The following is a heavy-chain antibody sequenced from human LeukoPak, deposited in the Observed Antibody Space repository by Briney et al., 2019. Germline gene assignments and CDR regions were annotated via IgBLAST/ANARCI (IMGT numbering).Heavy chain of an antibody. CDR2: IYHSGST. V-gene: IGHV4-34*01. Sequence: TSETLSLTCAVYGGSFSGYYWSWVRQPPGKGLEWIGEIYHSGSTNYNPSLKSRVTISVDTSKNQFSLNLTSVTAADTAVYYCARAMSIAARLQTIFDYWGQGTLVTVSS. CDR1: GGSFSGYY. D-gene: IGHD6-6*01. J-gene: IGHJ4*02. CDR3: ARAMSIAARLQTIFDY.